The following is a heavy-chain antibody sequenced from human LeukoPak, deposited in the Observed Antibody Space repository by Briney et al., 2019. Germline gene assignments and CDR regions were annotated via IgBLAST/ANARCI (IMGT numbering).Heavy chain of an antibody. Sequence: GGSLRLSCAASGFSFSSYSMNWVRQAPGKGLEWVSFISSSSSYIYYADSMKGRFTISRDNAKNSLYLQMNSLRAEDTAVYYCARAKGRAGTYYYYYMDVWGKGTTVTVSS. CDR3: ARAKGRAGTYYYYYMDV. V-gene: IGHV3-21*01. J-gene: IGHJ6*03. CDR1: GFSFSSYS. D-gene: IGHD6-13*01. CDR2: ISSSSSYI.